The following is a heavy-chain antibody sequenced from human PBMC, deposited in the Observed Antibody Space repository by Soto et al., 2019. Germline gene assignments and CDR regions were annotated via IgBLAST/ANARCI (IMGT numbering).Heavy chain of an antibody. CDR2: ISSSSSYI. CDR3: ARESAHAFDI. CDR1: GFTFCSYS. Sequence: PGGSLRLSCAASGFTFCSYSMNWVRQAPGKGLEWVSSISSSSSYIYYADSVKGRFTISRDNAKNSLYLQMNSLRAEDTAVYYCARESAHAFDIWGQGTMVTVSS. J-gene: IGHJ3*02. V-gene: IGHV3-21*01.